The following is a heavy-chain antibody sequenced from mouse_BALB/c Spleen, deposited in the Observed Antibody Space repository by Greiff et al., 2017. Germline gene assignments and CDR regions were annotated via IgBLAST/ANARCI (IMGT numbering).Heavy chain of an antibody. Sequence: VQLQQSGAELVRPGSSVKISCKASGYAFSSYWMNWVKQRPGQGLEWIGQIYPGDGDTNYNGKFKGKATLTADKSSSTAYMQLSSLTSEDSAVYFCARSATAPFAYWGQGTLVTVSA. CDR3: ARSATAPFAY. D-gene: IGHD1-2*01. V-gene: IGHV1-80*01. CDR1: GYAFSSYW. CDR2: IYPGDGDT. J-gene: IGHJ3*01.